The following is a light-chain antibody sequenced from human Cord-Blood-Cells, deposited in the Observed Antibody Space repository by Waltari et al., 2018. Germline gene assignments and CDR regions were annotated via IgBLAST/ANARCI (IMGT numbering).Light chain of an antibody. J-gene: IGLJ3*02. Sequence: QSALPQPASVSGSPGQSITISCTGTRSSVGGYNYVSWYQQHPGKTPQLLIYDVSNRPSGVSNRFSGSKSGNTASLTISGLQAEDEADYYCSSYTSSSTLEFGGGTKLTVL. CDR1: RSSVGGYNY. CDR3: SSYTSSSTLE. CDR2: DVS. V-gene: IGLV2-14*01.